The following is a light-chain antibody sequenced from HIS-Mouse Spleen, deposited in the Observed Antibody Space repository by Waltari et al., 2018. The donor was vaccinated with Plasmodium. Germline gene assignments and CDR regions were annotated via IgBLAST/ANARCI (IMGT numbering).Light chain of an antibody. Sequence: EIVMTQSPATLSVCPGERATHSCRASQSVSSNLAWYQQKPGQAPRLLIYGASTRATGIPARFSGSGSGTEFTLTISSLQSEDFAVYYCQQYNNWSFTFGPGTKVDIK. V-gene: IGKV3-15*01. CDR1: QSVSSN. CDR3: QQYNNWSFT. CDR2: GAS. J-gene: IGKJ3*01.